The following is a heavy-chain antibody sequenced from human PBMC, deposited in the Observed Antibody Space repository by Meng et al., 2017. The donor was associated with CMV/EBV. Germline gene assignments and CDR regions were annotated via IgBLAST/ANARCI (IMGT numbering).Heavy chain of an antibody. Sequence: HVQLQQSGPGLVTPSQTLSLTCTGSGGSISSGSYYWSWIRQPAGKGLEWIGRIYTSGSTNYNPSLKSRVTISVDTSKNQLSLKLSSVTAADTAVYYCASVQGLGVSWGQGTLVTVSS. CDR2: IYTSGST. CDR3: ASVQGLGVS. D-gene: IGHD3-10*01. J-gene: IGHJ4*02. V-gene: IGHV4-61*02. CDR1: GGSISSGSYY.